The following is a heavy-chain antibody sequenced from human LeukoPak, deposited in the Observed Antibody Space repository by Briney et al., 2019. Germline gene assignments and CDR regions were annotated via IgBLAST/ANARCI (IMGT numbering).Heavy chain of an antibody. CDR3: AREFMELLLF. CDR1: GYTFTSYY. V-gene: IGHV1-18*04. J-gene: IGHJ4*02. CDR2: ISAYNGNT. D-gene: IGHD1-26*01. Sequence: ASVKVSCKASGYTFTSYYMHWVRQAPGQGLEWMGWISAYNGNTNYAQKLQGRVTMTTDTSTSTVYMELRSLRSDDTAVYYCAREFMELLLFWGQGTLVTVSS.